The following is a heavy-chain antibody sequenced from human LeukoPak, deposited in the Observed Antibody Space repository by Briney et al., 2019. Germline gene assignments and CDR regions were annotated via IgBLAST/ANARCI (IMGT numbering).Heavy chain of an antibody. J-gene: IGHJ6*02. CDR1: GYTFTSYD. D-gene: IGHD6-13*01. V-gene: IGHV1-8*01. CDR3: ARLASSSWPLYYYYGMDV. Sequence: APVRVSCKASGYTFTSYDINWVRQAPGQGREWMGWMNPNNGNTGYAQKFQGRVTMTRSTSISTAYMELSSLRSEDTAVYYCARLASSSWPLYYYYGMDVWGQGTTVTVSS. CDR2: MNPNNGNT.